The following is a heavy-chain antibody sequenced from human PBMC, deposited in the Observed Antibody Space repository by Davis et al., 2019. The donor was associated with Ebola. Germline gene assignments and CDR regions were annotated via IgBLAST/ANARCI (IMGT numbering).Heavy chain of an antibody. V-gene: IGHV3-23*01. J-gene: IGHJ4*02. D-gene: IGHD1-7*01. CDR1: GFTFSSYA. Sequence: GESLKISCAASGFTFSSYAMSWVRQAPGKGLEWVSAISGSGGSTYYADSVKGRFTISRDNSKNTLYLQMNSLRAEDTAVYYCAKVDTLELLYYFDYWGQGTLVTVSS. CDR2: ISGSGGST. CDR3: AKVDTLELLYYFDY.